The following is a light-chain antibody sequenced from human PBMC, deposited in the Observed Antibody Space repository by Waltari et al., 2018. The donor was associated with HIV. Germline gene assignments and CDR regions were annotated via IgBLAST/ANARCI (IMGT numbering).Light chain of an antibody. CDR1: SSDVGGYNY. CDR2: EIS. CDR3: SSYTSNNQV. Sequence: QSALTQPASVSGSPGQSVTISCTGTSSDVGGYNYVSWYQQHPGKAPKLIIYEISNRPSGNSNRFSGSNSGHTASLPISWLQAEDEADYYCSSYTSNNQVYGNGTKVTVL. V-gene: IGLV2-14*01. J-gene: IGLJ1*01.